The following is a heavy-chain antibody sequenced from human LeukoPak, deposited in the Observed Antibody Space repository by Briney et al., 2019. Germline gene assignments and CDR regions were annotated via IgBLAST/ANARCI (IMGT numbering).Heavy chain of an antibody. Sequence: GGSLRLSCAASGFIFANFGMGWVRQAPGKGLEWVAVIWYDGSNKYYADSVKGRFTISRDNSKNTLYLQMNSLRAEDTAVYYCARSDYGGNYYYYGMDVWGQGTTVTVSS. CDR1: GFIFANFG. CDR3: ARSDYGGNYYYYGMDV. D-gene: IGHD4-23*01. J-gene: IGHJ6*02. CDR2: IWYDGSNK. V-gene: IGHV3-33*08.